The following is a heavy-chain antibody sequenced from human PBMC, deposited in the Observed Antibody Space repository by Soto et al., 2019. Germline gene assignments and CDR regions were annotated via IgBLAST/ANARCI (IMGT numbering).Heavy chain of an antibody. CDR1: GGSISSYY. D-gene: IGHD1-26*01. J-gene: IGHJ4*02. V-gene: IGHV4-59*01. CDR3: ARGEVPDY. CDR2: IYYSGST. Sequence: SETLSLTCTVSGGSISSYYWSWIRQPPGKGLEWIGYIYYSGSTNYNPSLKSRVTISVDTSKNQFSLKLSSVTAADTAVYYCARGEVPDYWGQGTLVTVSS.